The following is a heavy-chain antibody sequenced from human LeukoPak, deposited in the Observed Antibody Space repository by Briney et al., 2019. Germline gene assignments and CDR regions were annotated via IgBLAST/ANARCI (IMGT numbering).Heavy chain of an antibody. J-gene: IGHJ4*02. CDR3: ARDAGGSIAVAGTGY. CDR1: GFTFSSYS. CDR2: ISSSSSYI. V-gene: IGHV3-21*01. D-gene: IGHD6-19*01. Sequence: GGSLRLSCAASGFTFSSYSMNWVRQAPGNGLEWVSSISSSSSYIYYADSVKGRFTISRDNAKNSLYLQMNSLRAEDTAVYYCARDAGGSIAVAGTGYWGQGTLVTVSS.